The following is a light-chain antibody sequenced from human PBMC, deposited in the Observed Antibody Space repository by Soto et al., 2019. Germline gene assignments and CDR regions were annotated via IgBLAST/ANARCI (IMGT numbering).Light chain of an antibody. CDR2: YDS. Sequence: SYELTQPSSVSVAPGKTATITCGGNNIGGKSVHWYQQRPGQSPVLVIYYDSDRPSGIPERFSGSNSGNTATLTISRVEAGDEADYYCQVWDSSSYVFGTGTKLTVL. CDR1: NIGGKS. CDR3: QVWDSSSYV. V-gene: IGLV3-21*04. J-gene: IGLJ1*01.